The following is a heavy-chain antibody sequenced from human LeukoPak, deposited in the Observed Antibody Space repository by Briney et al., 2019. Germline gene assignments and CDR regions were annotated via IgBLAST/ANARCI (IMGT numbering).Heavy chain of an antibody. CDR2: IYYSGST. D-gene: IGHD3-10*01. Sequence: SETLSLTCTVSGGSISSYYWGWIRQPPGKGLEWIGSIYYSGSTYYNPSLKSRVTISVDTSKNQFSLKLSSVTAADTAVYYCARHLMVRAPFDYWGQGTLVTVSS. CDR1: GGSISSYY. V-gene: IGHV4-39*01. J-gene: IGHJ4*02. CDR3: ARHLMVRAPFDY.